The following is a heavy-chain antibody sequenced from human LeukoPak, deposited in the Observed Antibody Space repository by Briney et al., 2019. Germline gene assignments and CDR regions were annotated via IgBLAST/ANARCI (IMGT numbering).Heavy chain of an antibody. Sequence: SETLSLTCTVSGGSISSYYWSWIRQPPGKGLEWIGYIYYSGSTNYNPSLKSRVTISVDTSENQFSLKLSSVTAADTAVYYCARDGEGGGFDYWGQGTLVTVSS. D-gene: IGHD7-27*01. V-gene: IGHV4-59*01. J-gene: IGHJ4*02. CDR2: IYYSGST. CDR3: ARDGEGGGFDY. CDR1: GGSISSYY.